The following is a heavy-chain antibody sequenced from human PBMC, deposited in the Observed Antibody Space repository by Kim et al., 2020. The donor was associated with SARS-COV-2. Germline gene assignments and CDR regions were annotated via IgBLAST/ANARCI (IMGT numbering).Heavy chain of an antibody. CDR2: VYHSGST. D-gene: IGHD3-16*02. J-gene: IGHJ4*02. CDR1: GGPISSGNW. CDR3: ARINYVWGSYRLFDY. Sequence: SETLSLTCTVSGGPISSGNWWNWVRQPPGKGLEWIGEVYHSGSTNYNPSLKSRVTISVDKSTNQFSLKLSSVTAADTAVYYCARINYVWGSYRLFDYWGQGTLVTVSS. V-gene: IGHV4-4*02.